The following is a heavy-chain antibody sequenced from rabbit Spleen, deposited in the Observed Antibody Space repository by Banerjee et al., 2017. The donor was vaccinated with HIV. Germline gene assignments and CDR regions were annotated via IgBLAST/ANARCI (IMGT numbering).Heavy chain of an antibody. CDR1: RFSFSNSYY. D-gene: IGHD8-1*01. J-gene: IGHJ6*01. CDR2: IDTGSSGFT. CDR3: ARDSGTSFSSYGMDL. V-gene: IGHV1S40*01. Sequence: QSLEESGGGLVKPGSSLTLTCTASRFSFSNSYYMCWVRQAPGKGLEWIACIDTGSSGFTYFASWAKGRFTISKTSSTTVTLQVTSLTAADTATYFCARDSGTSFSSYGMDLWGPGTLVTVS.